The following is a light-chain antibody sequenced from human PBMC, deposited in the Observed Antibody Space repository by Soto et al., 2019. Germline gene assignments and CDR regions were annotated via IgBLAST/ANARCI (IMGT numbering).Light chain of an antibody. CDR2: DAS. V-gene: IGKV1-33*01. CDR1: QDINNY. Sequence: DIQMTQSPSSLSASVGDRVIVTCQASQDINNYLNWFQQKPGKAPKLLINDASNLEAGVPSRFSGSGSGTDFTFTISSLQPEDIATYYCQQYDNLPYTFGQGTKLEIK. CDR3: QQYDNLPYT. J-gene: IGKJ2*01.